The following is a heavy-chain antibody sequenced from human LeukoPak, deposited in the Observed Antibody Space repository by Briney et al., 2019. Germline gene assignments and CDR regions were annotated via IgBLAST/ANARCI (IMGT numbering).Heavy chain of an antibody. CDR2: IYYSGST. Sequence: SETLSLTCTVSGGSISSSSYFWGWIRQPPGKGLEWIGSIYYSGSTYYNWSLKSRVTISVDTSKNQFSLKLSSVTAADTAVYYCARTTEAHSWRTRYYDYYMDVWGKGTTVTVSS. D-gene: IGHD6-13*01. J-gene: IGHJ6*03. V-gene: IGHV4-39*07. CDR1: GGSISSSSYF. CDR3: ARTTEAHSWRTRYYDYYMDV.